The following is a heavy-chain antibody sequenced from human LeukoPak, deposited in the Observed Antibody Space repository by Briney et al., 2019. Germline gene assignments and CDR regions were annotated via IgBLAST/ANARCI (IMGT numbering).Heavy chain of an antibody. D-gene: IGHD3-9*01. V-gene: IGHV4-61*02. Sequence: PSQTLSLTCTVSGGSISSGSYYWSWIRQPAGKGLEWIGRIYTSGSTNYNPSLKSRVTISVDTSKNQFSLKLSSVTAADTAVYYCARDRKYFDWSIEGNAFDIWGQGTMVTVSS. CDR1: GGSISSGSYY. CDR3: ARDRKYFDWSIEGNAFDI. J-gene: IGHJ3*02. CDR2: IYTSGST.